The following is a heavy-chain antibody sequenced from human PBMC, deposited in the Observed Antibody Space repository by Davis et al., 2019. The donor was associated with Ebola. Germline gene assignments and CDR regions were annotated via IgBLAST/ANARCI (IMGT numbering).Heavy chain of an antibody. CDR1: RFPFSSHG. CDR3: ARAFRLGYYYYGMDV. Sequence: FASLRFPFSSHGMHWVRQAPGKGLEWVAVIWYDGSNKYYADSVKGRFTISRDNSKNTLYLQMNSLRAEDTAVYYCARAFRLGYYYYGMDVWGQGTTVTVSS. CDR2: IWYDGSNK. V-gene: IGHV3-33*08. D-gene: IGHD6-25*01. J-gene: IGHJ6*02.